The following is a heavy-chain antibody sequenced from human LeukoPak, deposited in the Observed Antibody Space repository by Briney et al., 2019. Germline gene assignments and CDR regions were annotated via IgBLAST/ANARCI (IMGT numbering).Heavy chain of an antibody. Sequence: SETLSLTCTVSGGSISSGDYYWSWIRQPPGKGLEWIAYMYYGGSTYYNPSLKSRVTMSADTSKNQLSLKLSSVTAADTAVYYCARPYYYDSRIDPWGQGILVTVSS. V-gene: IGHV4-30-4*01. D-gene: IGHD3-22*01. CDR2: MYYGGST. CDR1: GGSISSGDYY. CDR3: ARPYYYDSRIDP. J-gene: IGHJ5*02.